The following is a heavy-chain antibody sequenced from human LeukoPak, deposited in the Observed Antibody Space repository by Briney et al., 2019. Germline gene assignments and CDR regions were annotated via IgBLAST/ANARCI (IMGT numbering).Heavy chain of an antibody. CDR3: ARVRNYYDSSGYSLGY. D-gene: IGHD3-22*01. J-gene: IGHJ4*02. Sequence: SVKVSCKASGYTFTSYDINWVRQATGQGLEWMGWMNPNSGNTGYAQKFQGRVTMTRNTSISTAYMELSSLRSEDTAVYYCARVRNYYDSSGYSLGYWGQETLVTVSS. CDR2: MNPNSGNT. V-gene: IGHV1-8*01. CDR1: GYTFTSYD.